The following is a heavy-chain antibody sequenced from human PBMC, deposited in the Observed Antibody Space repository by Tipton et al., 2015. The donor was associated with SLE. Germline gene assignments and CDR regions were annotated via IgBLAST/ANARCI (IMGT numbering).Heavy chain of an antibody. CDR2: IYHSGST. CDR1: GGSISNGDYY. J-gene: IGHJ4*02. D-gene: IGHD2-2*01. CDR3: ARGPLPATALDY. Sequence: TLSLTCTVSGGSISNGDYYWSWIRQHPGKGLEWIGSIYHSGSTYYNPSLKSRVTISVDTSKNQFSLKLSSVTAADTAVYYCARGPLPATALDYWGQGTLVTVSS. V-gene: IGHV4-39*07.